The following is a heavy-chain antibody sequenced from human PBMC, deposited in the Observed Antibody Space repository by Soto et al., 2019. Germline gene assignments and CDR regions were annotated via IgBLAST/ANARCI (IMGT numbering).Heavy chain of an antibody. CDR1: GVTCSKYA. J-gene: IGHJ4*02. D-gene: IGHD2-21*02. Sequence: DVHLLESAGGLVQPGGALRLSCGASGVTCSKYAMIWVRQSPGKGQEWVSGITGSGNTIDYADSVKGRFSISKNNYKNTVDMQMIGMRAEDTAMYYCAKDDVAGDGLWLVSDWGQGTLVTVS. V-gene: IGHV3-23*01. CDR3: AKDDVAGDGLWLVSD. CDR2: ITGSGNTI.